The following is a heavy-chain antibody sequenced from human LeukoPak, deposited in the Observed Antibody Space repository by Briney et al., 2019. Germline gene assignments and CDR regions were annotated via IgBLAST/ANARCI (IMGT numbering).Heavy chain of an antibody. Sequence: SVKVSCKASGGTFSSYAISWVRQAPGQGLEWMGGIIPIFGTANYAQKFQGRVTITADKSTSTAYMELSSLRSEDTAVYYCARDPLRDGLQFGWFDPWGQGTLVTVSS. CDR2: IIPIFGTA. V-gene: IGHV1-69*06. CDR1: GGTFSSYA. D-gene: IGHD5-24*01. CDR3: ARDPLRDGLQFGWFDP. J-gene: IGHJ5*02.